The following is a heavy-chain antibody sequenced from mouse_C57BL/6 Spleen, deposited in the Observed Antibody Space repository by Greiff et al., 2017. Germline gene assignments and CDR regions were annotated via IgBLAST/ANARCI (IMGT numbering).Heavy chain of an antibody. CDR2: IDPSDSYT. CDR3: SRGYYGSDYAMDY. Sequence: QVQLQQPGAELVMPGASVKLSCKASGYTFTSYWMHWVKQRPGQGLEWIGEIDPSDSYTNYNQKFKGKSTLTVDKSSSTAYLQLSSLTSEDSAVYYYSRGYYGSDYAMDYWGQGTSVTVSS. D-gene: IGHD1-1*01. CDR1: GYTFTSYW. J-gene: IGHJ4*01. V-gene: IGHV1-69*01.